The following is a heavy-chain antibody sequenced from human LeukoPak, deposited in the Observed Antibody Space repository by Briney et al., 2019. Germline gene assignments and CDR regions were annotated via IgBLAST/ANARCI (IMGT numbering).Heavy chain of an antibody. D-gene: IGHD3-22*01. V-gene: IGHV3-23*01. CDR2: IGGSNGIT. J-gene: IGHJ6*02. CDR3: AKVGHGSSGYYYYGLDV. Sequence: GGSLRLSCAASRFTFNNYAMSWVRQAPGKGLEWVSVIGGSNGITFYVGSVKGRFTISRDNLNNTLYLQMNSLRAEDTAVYYCAKVGHGSSGYYYYGLDVWGQGTTVTVSS. CDR1: RFTFNNYA.